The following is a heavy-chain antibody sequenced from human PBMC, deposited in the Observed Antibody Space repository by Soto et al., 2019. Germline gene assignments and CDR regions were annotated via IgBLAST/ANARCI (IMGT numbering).Heavy chain of an antibody. CDR2: INAGNGNT. V-gene: IGHV1-3*01. CDR1: GYTFTSYA. D-gene: IGHD6-13*01. J-gene: IGHJ5*02. Sequence: QVQLVQSGAEVKKPGASVKVSCKASGYTFTSYAMHWVRQAPGQRLEWIGWINAGNGNTKYSQKFQGRVTITRDTSASTAYMELSSLRSEDTAVYYCARDGGIAAAGTLGWFDPLGPGNPGHRLL. CDR3: ARDGGIAAAGTLGWFDP.